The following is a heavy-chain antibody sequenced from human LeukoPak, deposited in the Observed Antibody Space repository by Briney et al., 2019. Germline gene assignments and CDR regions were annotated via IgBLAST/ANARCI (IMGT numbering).Heavy chain of an antibody. V-gene: IGHV3-23*01. CDR3: EKEVTGYGYFDY. D-gene: IGHD2-2*03. Sequence: GGSLRLFCVASGFTFSNYAMSWVRQAPGKGLEWIAALNGGRTFFQDSVRGRFTISRDNSKNTLYLQLNSLRGDDTAVYYCEKEVTGYGYFDYWGRGTLVTVSS. CDR1: GFTFSNYA. CDR2: LNGGRT. J-gene: IGHJ4*02.